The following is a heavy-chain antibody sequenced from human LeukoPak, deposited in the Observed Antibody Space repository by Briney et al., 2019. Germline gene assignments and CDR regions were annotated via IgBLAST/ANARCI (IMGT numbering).Heavy chain of an antibody. J-gene: IGHJ5*02. CDR1: GFTFSSYW. D-gene: IGHD2-15*01. CDR3: AKGAVAVVAMNWFDP. Sequence: GGSLRLSCAASGFTFSSYWMSWVRQAPGRGLEWVSIISGSGINTYYADSVKGRFTISRDNSKNTLYLQMNSLRADDTALYYCAKGAVAVVAMNWFDPWGQGTLVTVSS. CDR2: ISGSGINT. V-gene: IGHV3-23*01.